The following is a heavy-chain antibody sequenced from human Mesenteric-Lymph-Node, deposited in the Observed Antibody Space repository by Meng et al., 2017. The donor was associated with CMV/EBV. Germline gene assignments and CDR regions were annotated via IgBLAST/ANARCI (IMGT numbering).Heavy chain of an antibody. J-gene: IGHJ4*02. CDR1: GFTFSSYA. D-gene: IGHD6-13*01. CDR3: ARAKYSSSWYPSYYFDY. V-gene: IGHV3-30*04. CDR2: ISYDGSNK. Sequence: GESLKISCAASGFTFSSYAMHWVRQAPGKGLEWVAVISYDGSNKYYADSVKGRFTISRDNSKNTLYLQMNSLRAEDTAVYYCARAKYSSSWYPSYYFDYWGQGTLVTVSS.